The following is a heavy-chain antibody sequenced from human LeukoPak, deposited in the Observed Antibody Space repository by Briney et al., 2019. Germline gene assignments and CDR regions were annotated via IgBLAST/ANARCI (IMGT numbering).Heavy chain of an antibody. CDR2: INSDGSST. J-gene: IGHJ6*02. D-gene: IGHD3-10*01. V-gene: IGHV3-74*01. Sequence: GGSLRLSCAASGFTFSSYWMHWVRQAPGKGLVWVSRINSDGSSTSYADSVKGRFTIFRDNAKNTLYLQMNSLRAEDTAVYYCASETPEYYYGSGSYYYYYYGMDVWGQGTTVTVSS. CDR1: GFTFSSYW. CDR3: ASETPEYYYGSGSYYYYYYGMDV.